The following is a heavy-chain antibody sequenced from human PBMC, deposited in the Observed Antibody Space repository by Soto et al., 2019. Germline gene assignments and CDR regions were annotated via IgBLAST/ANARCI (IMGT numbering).Heavy chain of an antibody. CDR2: ISHYGNT. V-gene: IGHV4-4*02. CDR3: ARNGDCTSGICYVGWFVP. D-gene: IGHD2-2*01. Sequence: QVRLQESGPGLVEPSGTLSLTCGVSGGSMRNDDWWSWVRQTPGKGLEWIGEISHYGNTNYNPSLKSRVTMSIDSSKNQFSLKVRSLTAADTAMYYCARNGDCTSGICYVGWFVPWGQGTLVSVSS. CDR1: GGSMRNDDW. J-gene: IGHJ5*02.